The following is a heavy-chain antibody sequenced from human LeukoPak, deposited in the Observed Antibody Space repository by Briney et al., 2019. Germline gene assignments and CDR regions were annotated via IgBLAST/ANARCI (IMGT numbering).Heavy chain of an antibody. V-gene: IGHV3-30*02. CDR3: AKVEMSTSPGGIDY. J-gene: IGHJ4*02. CDR2: IRYDGTNK. D-gene: IGHD5-24*01. CDR1: GFTFSNFG. Sequence: GGSLRLSCAASGFTFSNFGMHWVRQAPGKGLEWVTFIRYDGTNKYYADSVKGRFTISRDNSKNTLYLQMNSLRVEDTAIYCCAKVEMSTSPGGIDYWGQGTLVTVSS.